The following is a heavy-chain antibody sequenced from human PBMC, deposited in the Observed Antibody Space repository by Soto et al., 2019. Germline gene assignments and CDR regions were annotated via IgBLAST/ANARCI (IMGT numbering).Heavy chain of an antibody. CDR3: ARDLSGGSDFDY. J-gene: IGHJ4*02. Sequence: GGSLRLSCAASGFTFSSYSMNWVRQAPGKGLEWVSSISSSSSYIYYADSVKGRFTISRDNAKNSLYLQMNSLRAEDTAVYYFARDLSGGSDFDYWGQGTLVTVSS. CDR1: GFTFSSYS. CDR2: ISSSSSYI. D-gene: IGHD3-16*01. V-gene: IGHV3-21*01.